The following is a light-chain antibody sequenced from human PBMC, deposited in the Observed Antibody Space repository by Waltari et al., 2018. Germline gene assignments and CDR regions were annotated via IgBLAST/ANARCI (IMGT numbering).Light chain of an antibody. Sequence: EIVLTQPPGTLSLSPGERATLSCRASQNIGRYLVWYQQKPGQPPRLLIYEASRRATGIPDRFSGRWSGTDFSLTISRLEPEDFAVYYCQNHERLPATFGQGTKVEIK. J-gene: IGKJ1*01. V-gene: IGKV3-20*01. CDR3: QNHERLPAT. CDR1: QNIGRY. CDR2: EAS.